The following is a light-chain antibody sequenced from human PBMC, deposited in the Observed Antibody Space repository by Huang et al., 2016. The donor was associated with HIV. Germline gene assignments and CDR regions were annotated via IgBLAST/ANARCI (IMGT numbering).Light chain of an antibody. CDR1: QCISNS. CDR2: AAS. CDR3: QQYYSTSHT. J-gene: IGKJ2*01. Sequence: DIQMTQSPSSLSASVGDRVTITCRASQCISNSLAWYQQKPGKAPKLLLYAASRLESGVPSRFSGSGSGTDYTLSISRLQPEDFATYYCQQYYSTSHTFGQGTKLEIK. V-gene: IGKV1-NL1*01.